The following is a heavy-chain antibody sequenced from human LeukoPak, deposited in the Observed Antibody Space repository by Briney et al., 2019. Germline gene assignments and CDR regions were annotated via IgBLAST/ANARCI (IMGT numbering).Heavy chain of an antibody. CDR1: GFTFSSYS. CDR3: AREGYCSGGSCYDAFDI. Sequence: GGSLRLSCAASGFTFSSYSMNWVRQAPGKGLEWVSSISSSSSYIYYADSVKGRLTISRDNDKDSLYLQMNSLRAEDTAVYYCAREGYCSGGSCYDAFDIWGQGTMVTVSS. J-gene: IGHJ3*02. D-gene: IGHD2-15*01. V-gene: IGHV3-21*01. CDR2: ISSSSSYI.